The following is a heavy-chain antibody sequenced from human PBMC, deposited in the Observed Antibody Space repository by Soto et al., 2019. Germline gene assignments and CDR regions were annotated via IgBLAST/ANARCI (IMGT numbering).Heavy chain of an antibody. Sequence: EVQVVESGGGLVKPGESLRLSCTVSGFSFINAWVTWVRQAPGKGLEWVGRMKSNPDGGTTDYAAPMKGRFTISRDDSKKTMFLQMNSLKSEDTGVYDCGPRAWDGRPYFVYWGHGILVTVPS. CDR3: GPRAWDGRPYFVY. CDR2: MKSNPDGGTT. CDR1: GFSFINAW. J-gene: IGHJ4*01. V-gene: IGHV3-15*07. D-gene: IGHD1-26*01.